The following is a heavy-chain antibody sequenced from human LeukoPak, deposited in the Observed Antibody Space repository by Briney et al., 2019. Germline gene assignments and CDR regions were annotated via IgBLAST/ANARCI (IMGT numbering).Heavy chain of an antibody. CDR3: ARGGEIGFDS. V-gene: IGHV3-13*04. Sequence: GGSLRLSCAASGFTFSRYDMHWVRQATGKGLEWISSIGTGGNTYYIGSVKGRFTISRENAKSSLYLQMNSLRAGDTAVYYCARGGEIGFDSWGQGTLVTVSS. J-gene: IGHJ5*01. CDR2: IGTGGNT. D-gene: IGHD3-16*01. CDR1: GFTFSRYD.